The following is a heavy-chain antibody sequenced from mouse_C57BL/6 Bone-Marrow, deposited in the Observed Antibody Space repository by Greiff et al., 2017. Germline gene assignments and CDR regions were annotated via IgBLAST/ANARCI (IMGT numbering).Heavy chain of an antibody. CDR3: AQAEGRFAY. J-gene: IGHJ3*01. V-gene: IGHV5-6*01. Sequence: EVQVVESGGDLVKPGGSLKLSCAASGFTFSSYGMSWVRQTPDKRLEWVATISSGGSYTYYPDSVKGRFTISRDNAKNTLYLQMSSLKSEDTAMYYCAQAEGRFAYWGQGTLVTVSA. CDR1: GFTFSSYG. CDR2: ISSGGSYT.